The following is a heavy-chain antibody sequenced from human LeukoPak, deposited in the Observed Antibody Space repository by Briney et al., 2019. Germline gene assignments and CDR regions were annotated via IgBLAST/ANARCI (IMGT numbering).Heavy chain of an antibody. V-gene: IGHV4-59*11. CDR2: ISNSGST. CDR3: GRDALVGYFSYYYMDV. J-gene: IGHJ6*03. CDR1: GGSISSHY. Sequence: SETLSFTCTVSGGSISSHYWTWIRQSPVKGLEWIGDISNSGSTSYNPSLKSRVTISIDTSKNQFSLKLSSVTAADTAVYYCGRDALVGYFSYYYMDVWGKGTTVTVSS.